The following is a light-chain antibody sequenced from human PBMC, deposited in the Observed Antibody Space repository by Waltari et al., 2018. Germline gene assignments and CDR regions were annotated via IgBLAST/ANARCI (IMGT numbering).Light chain of an antibody. V-gene: IGKV3-20*01. CDR3: QQYGGSPEGFT. Sequence: EVVLTQSPGTLSLSPGERATPSCMASQSVRSDLLAWYQQKPGRAPRLLIYATSSRATGIPDRFSGSGFGTDFTLTISRLEAEDFAVYYCQQYGGSPEGFTFGPGTTVDFK. CDR2: ATS. CDR1: QSVRSDL. J-gene: IGKJ3*01.